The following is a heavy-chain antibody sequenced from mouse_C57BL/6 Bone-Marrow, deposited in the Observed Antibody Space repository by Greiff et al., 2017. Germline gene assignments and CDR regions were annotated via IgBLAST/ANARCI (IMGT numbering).Heavy chain of an antibody. CDR1: GYTFTDYE. CDR2: IDPETGGT. V-gene: IGHV1-15*01. J-gene: IGHJ2*01. CDR3: TRRGWLLSYFDY. D-gene: IGHD2-3*01. Sequence: VQLQQSGAELVRPGASVTLSCKASGYTFTDYEMHWVKQTPVHGLEWIGAIDPETGGTAYNQKFKGKAILTADKSSSTAYMELRSLTSEDSAVYYCTRRGWLLSYFDYWGQGTTLTVSS.